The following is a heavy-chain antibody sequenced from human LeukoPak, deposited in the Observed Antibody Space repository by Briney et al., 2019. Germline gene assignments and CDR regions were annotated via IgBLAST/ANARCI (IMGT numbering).Heavy chain of an antibody. Sequence: GGSLRLSCVASGFTFRNYAVVWVRQAPGKGLEWVSAITGSGGTTYYADSVRGRFTIYRDNSKNTLYLQMNSLRGEDTAVYYCGKDPNGDYVGAFDFQRWGQGTLVTVSS. V-gene: IGHV3-23*01. CDR2: ITGSGGTT. D-gene: IGHD4-17*01. CDR3: GKDPNGDYVGAFDFQR. CDR1: GFTFRNYA. J-gene: IGHJ1*01.